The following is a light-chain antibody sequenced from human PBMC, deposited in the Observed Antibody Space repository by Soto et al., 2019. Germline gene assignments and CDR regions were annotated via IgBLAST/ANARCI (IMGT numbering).Light chain of an antibody. Sequence: EIVLTQSAGTLSLSPGERATLSCRASQTVSGSYLAWFQQKPGQAPRLLIYDASTRAAGVPDRFSGSGSGTDFSLTINRLXXXXXXXXXCXHYGSSPWTFGQGTKV. V-gene: IGKV3-20*01. J-gene: IGKJ1*01. CDR3: XHYGSSPWT. CDR1: QTVSGSY. CDR2: DAS.